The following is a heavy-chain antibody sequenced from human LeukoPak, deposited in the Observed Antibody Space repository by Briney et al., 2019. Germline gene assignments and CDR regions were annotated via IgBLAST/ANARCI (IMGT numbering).Heavy chain of an antibody. Sequence: ASETLSLTCAVSGGSISTGDFSWSWIRQPPGKGLEWIGYMYHSGSTFYNPSLRSRVTISVDKSENHISLWLTSVTAADTAVYYCAREGGPYRPLDYSGQGTLVTVSS. V-gene: IGHV4-30-2*01. CDR3: AREGGPYRPLDY. J-gene: IGHJ4*02. CDR2: MYHSGST. CDR1: GGSISTGDFS.